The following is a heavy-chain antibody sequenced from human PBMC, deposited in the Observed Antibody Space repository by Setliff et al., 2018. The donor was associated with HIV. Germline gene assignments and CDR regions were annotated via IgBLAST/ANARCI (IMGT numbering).Heavy chain of an antibody. Sequence: ASETLSLTCTVSGGSISSSSYYWGWVRQPPGKGLEWIGSMYYSGGTYYTPSLKSRITISLDTSKNQFSLRMRSVTAADTAVYYCARVFVDTAVLRVLEYYFDSWGRGTLVTVSS. D-gene: IGHD5-18*01. CDR1: GGSISSSSYY. CDR3: ARVFVDTAVLRVLEYYFDS. V-gene: IGHV4-39*07. CDR2: MYYSGGT. J-gene: IGHJ4*02.